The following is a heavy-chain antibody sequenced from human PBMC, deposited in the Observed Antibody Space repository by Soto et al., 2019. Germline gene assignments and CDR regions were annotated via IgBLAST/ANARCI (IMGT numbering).Heavy chain of an antibody. J-gene: IGHJ6*02. CDR3: ARDLWGYCGTDCYPLDV. CDR1: GVSFSGYD. CDR2: INHSGST. V-gene: IGHV4-34*01. Sequence: AETLSLTCAVYGVSFSGYDWSWIRQPPGKGLEWIGEINHSGSTNYNPSLKSRVTISVDTSKNQFSLKLSSVTAEDTAVYYCARDLWGYCGTDCYPLDVWGQGTTVTVSS. D-gene: IGHD2-21*02.